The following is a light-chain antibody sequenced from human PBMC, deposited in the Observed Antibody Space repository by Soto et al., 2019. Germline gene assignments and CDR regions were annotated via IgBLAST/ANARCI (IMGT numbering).Light chain of an antibody. J-gene: IGLJ1*01. CDR3: QSYDRSLRTYV. CDR2: DVT. CDR1: SSDVAGYRY. V-gene: IGLV2-11*01. Sequence: QSALTQPRSVSGSPGQSVTISCTGTSSDVAGYRYVSWYQQHPGKAPKVIIYDVTQRPSGVPDRFSGSKSGNAASLTISGLQAEDEADYFCQSYDRSLRTYVFGTATKVTVL.